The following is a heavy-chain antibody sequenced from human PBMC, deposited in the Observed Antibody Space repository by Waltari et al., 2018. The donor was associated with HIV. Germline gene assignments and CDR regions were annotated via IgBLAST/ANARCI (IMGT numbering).Heavy chain of an antibody. CDR3: ARATAAGPGTPGGIDY. Sequence: QVQLQESGPGLVKPSEALSLSCSVTGDSISGYYWNWIRQAPGKGLEWIGHIGHSGNVNYNPSLKSRVSFSMETSDNRFSLKLMSATAADTAIYFCARATAAGPGTPGGIDYWGQGALVTVSS. CDR1: GDSISGYY. V-gene: IGHV4-59*12. CDR2: IGHSGNV. J-gene: IGHJ4*02. D-gene: IGHD1-1*01.